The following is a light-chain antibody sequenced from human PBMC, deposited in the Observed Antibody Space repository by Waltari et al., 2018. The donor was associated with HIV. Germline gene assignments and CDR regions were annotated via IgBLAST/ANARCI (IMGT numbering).Light chain of an antibody. V-gene: IGKV1-39*01. CDR1: QSISSY. Sequence: DIQMTQSPSSLSASVGETILITCRTSQSISSYLNWYQQKLGKAPKLLIYAASSLQSGVPSRFSGSGSERDFTLTISSLQPEDFATYYCQQSYSTPFTFGPGTKVNVK. CDR3: QQSYSTPFT. CDR2: AAS. J-gene: IGKJ3*01.